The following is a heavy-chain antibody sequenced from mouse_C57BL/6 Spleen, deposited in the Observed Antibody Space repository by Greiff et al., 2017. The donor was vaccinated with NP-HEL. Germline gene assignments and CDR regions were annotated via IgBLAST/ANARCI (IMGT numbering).Heavy chain of an antibody. J-gene: IGHJ4*01. V-gene: IGHV1-82*01. CDR1: GYAFSSSW. CDR2: IYPGDGDT. Sequence: QVQLQQSGPELVKPGASVKISCKASGYAFSSSWMNWVKQRPGKGLEWIGRIYPGDGDTNYNGKFKGKATLTADKSSSTAYMQLSSLTSEDSAVYFCAREEAISRAMDYWGQGTSVTVSS. CDR3: AREEAISRAMDY. D-gene: IGHD6-1*01.